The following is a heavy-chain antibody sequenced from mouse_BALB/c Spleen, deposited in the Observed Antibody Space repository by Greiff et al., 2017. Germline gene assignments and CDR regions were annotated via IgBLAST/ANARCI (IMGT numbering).Heavy chain of an antibody. D-gene: IGHD2-1*01. V-gene: IGHV1S56*01. Sequence: QVQLQQSGPELVKPGASVKMSCKASGYTFTSYYIHWVKQRPGQGLEWIGWIYPGDGSTKYNEKFKGKTTLTADKSSSTAYMLLSSLTSEDSAIYFCARRDDGNAMDYWGQGTSVTVSS. CDR1: GYTFTSYY. J-gene: IGHJ4*01. CDR3: ARRDDGNAMDY. CDR2: IYPGDGST.